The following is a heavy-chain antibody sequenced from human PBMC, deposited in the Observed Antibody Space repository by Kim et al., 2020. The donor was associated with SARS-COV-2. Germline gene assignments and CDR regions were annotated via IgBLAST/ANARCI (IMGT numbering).Heavy chain of an antibody. V-gene: IGHV4-34*01. CDR3: ARVDCTTTNCPIDY. CDR1: GGSFSGYY. CDR2: INHSGST. J-gene: IGHJ4*02. D-gene: IGHD2-2*01. Sequence: SETLSLTCAVYGGSFSGYYWSWIRQPPGKGLEWIGEINHSGSTNYNPSLKSRVTMSVDTSKNQFALRLSSLTAADTAVYYCARVDCTTTNCPIDYWGQGTLVTVSS.